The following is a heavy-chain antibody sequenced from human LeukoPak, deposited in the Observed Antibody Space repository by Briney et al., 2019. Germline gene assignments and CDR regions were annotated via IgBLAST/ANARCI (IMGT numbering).Heavy chain of an antibody. D-gene: IGHD6-25*01. CDR2: IYYSGST. CDR3: ARGGEQRLEYNWFDP. V-gene: IGHV4-59*01. Sequence: KPSETLSLTCTVSGGSISSYYWSWIRQPPGKGLEWIGYIYYSGSTNYNPSLKSRVTISVDTSKNQFSLKLSSVTAADTAVYYCARGGEQRLEYNWFDPWGQGTLVTASS. CDR1: GGSISSYY. J-gene: IGHJ5*02.